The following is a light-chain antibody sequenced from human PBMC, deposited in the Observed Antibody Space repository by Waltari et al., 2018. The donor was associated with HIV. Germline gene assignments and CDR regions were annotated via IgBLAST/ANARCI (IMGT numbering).Light chain of an antibody. CDR3: QQFSDSPLT. CDR1: QSVTNNY. J-gene: IGKJ4*01. CDR2: DGS. Sequence: EIVLTQSPGTLSLSPGERATLACRASQSVTNNYLAGYQQKPGQAPRLLIYDGSNRATGIPDRFSGGGSGTDFSLTISRLEPEEFAVYYWQQFSDSPLTFGGGTKVEIK. V-gene: IGKV3-20*01.